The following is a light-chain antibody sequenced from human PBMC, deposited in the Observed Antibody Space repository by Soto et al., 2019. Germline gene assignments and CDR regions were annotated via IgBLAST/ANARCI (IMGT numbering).Light chain of an antibody. CDR1: QSISNY. CDR2: KAP. J-gene: IGKJ1*01. CDR3: QQYNSYSS. V-gene: IGKV1-5*03. Sequence: DIQMTQSPSTLSASVGDRVTITCRASQSISNYLAWYQQKPGKAPKLLIYKAPSLESGVPSSFSGSGSGTEFTLTLSGLQPDDFATYYCQQYNSYSSFGQGTKVEIK.